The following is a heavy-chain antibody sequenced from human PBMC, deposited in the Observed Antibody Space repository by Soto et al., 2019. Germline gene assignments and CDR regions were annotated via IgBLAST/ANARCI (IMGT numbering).Heavy chain of an antibody. Sequence: EMQLLEFGGGLVQPGGSLRLSCVVSGFSFSTYGVTWVRQAPGKGLEWVCGVSGGSGVTHYTDSVMGRFTNYGDDSKNTVYLQMHSLRGEDTAVYYCTSWNVYGDLWGQGTLVTVSS. CDR1: GFSFSTYG. CDR3: TSWNVYGDL. CDR2: VSGGSGVT. D-gene: IGHD1-1*01. V-gene: IGHV3-23*01. J-gene: IGHJ5*02.